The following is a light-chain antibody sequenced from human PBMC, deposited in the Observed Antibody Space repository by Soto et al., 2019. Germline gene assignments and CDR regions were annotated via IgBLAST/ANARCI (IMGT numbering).Light chain of an antibody. CDR2: GVS. J-gene: IGLJ1*01. V-gene: IGLV2-14*01. CDR3: ISYTGSSTSYV. CDR1: RSDIGSYNY. Sequence: QSALTQPASVSGSPGQSITISCSGTRSDIGSYNYVAWYQQFPGKTPKILIYGVSNRPSGVSSRFSGSKSGNMASLTISGLQAEDEADYYCISYTGSSTSYVFGSGTKVTVL.